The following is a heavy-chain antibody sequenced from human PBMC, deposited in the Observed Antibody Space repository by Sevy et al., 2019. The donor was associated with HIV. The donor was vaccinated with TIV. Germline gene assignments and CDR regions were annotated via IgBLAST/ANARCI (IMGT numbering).Heavy chain of an antibody. CDR3: ARVYSSDWYKYFQH. Sequence: SETLSLTCAVYGGSFSGFYWSWIRQPPGKGLEWIGEINHSGSTNYNPSLKSRLTMSVDTSKNQFSLNLPSVTAADTAVYYCARVYSSDWYKYFQHWGQGTLVTVSS. D-gene: IGHD6-19*01. V-gene: IGHV4-34*01. CDR2: INHSGST. J-gene: IGHJ1*01. CDR1: GGSFSGFY.